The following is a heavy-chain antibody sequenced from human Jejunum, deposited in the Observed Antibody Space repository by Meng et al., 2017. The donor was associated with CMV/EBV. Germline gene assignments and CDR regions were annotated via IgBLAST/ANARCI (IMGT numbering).Heavy chain of an antibody. CDR1: GYTSTSYG. V-gene: IGHV1-18*01. D-gene: IGHD5-12*01. CDR3: AGPSVDIEMAH. J-gene: IGHJ4*02. Sequence: CKASGYTSTSYGINWVRQAPGQGLEWMGWISGYNGQTDYAQKFQGRASMTTDTSTSTVYMELRSLRSDDTAVYYCAGPSVDIEMAHWGQGTLVTVSS. CDR2: ISGYNGQT.